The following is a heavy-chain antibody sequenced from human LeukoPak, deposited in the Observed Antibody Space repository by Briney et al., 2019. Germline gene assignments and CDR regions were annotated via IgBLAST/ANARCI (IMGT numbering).Heavy chain of an antibody. Sequence: PSETLSLTCTVSGVSIGSHYWSWIRQSPGKGLEWIGCVYNSGTTVYNPSPTGRVTISVDTSKNQYSLNLRSVTAADAAVYYCARDADWGQGSLVTVYS. CDR3: ARDAD. CDR2: VYNSGTT. V-gene: IGHV4-59*11. CDR1: GVSIGSHY. J-gene: IGHJ4*02.